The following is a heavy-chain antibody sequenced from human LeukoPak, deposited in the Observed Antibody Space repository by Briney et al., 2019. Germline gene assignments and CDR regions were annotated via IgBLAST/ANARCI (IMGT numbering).Heavy chain of an antibody. Sequence: PGGSLRLSCAASGFTFTSYAMNWVRQAPGKGLEWVSYISSSGSTIYYADSVKGRFTISRDNAKNSLYLQMNSLRAEDTAVYYCARDSEGGGDYWGQGTLVTVSS. CDR3: ARDSEGGGDY. CDR2: ISSSGSTI. V-gene: IGHV3-48*04. D-gene: IGHD3-16*01. J-gene: IGHJ4*02. CDR1: GFTFTSYA.